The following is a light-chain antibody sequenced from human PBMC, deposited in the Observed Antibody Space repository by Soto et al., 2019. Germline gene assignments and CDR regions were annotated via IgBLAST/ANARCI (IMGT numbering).Light chain of an antibody. CDR2: DVS. CDR3: SSYTSSSTYV. CDR1: SSGVGGYNY. V-gene: IGLV2-14*01. Sequence: QSVLTQPASVSGSPGQSITISCTGTSSGVGGYNYVSWYQQHPGKAPKLMIYDVSNRPSGVSDRFSGSKSGNTASLTISGLQAEDEVDYYCSSYTSSSTYVFGTGTKVTVL. J-gene: IGLJ1*01.